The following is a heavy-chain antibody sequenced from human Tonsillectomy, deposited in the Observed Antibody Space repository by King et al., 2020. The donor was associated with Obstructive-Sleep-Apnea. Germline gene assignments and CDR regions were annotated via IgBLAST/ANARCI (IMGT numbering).Heavy chain of an antibody. V-gene: IGHV1-18*01. Sequence: QLVQSGAEVKKPGASVKVSCKASGYTFTNYGVRWVRQAPGQGLEWRGWISAYNGYTNYAQNFQDRVTMTTDTSTSTAYMELRSLRSDDTAVYYCARDRWELPEYFDYWGQGTLVTVSS. CDR1: GYTFTNYG. CDR3: ARDRWELPEYFDY. CDR2: ISAYNGYT. J-gene: IGHJ4*02. D-gene: IGHD1-26*01.